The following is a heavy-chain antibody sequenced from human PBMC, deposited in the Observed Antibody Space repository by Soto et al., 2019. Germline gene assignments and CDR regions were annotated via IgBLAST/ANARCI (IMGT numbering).Heavy chain of an antibody. J-gene: IGHJ4*02. CDR1: GFSLTTSGVG. Sequence: QITLNESGPTVVKPAETLTLTCTFSGFSLTTSGVGVGWIRQSPGKAPEWLALIYWDDDKRYSASLKSRLTITKDTSKHQVGLTMASVDPADTATYYCAHRILRTVFGLVTTTAIYFDFWGQGTPVVVSS. CDR3: AHRILRTVFGLVTTTAIYFDF. D-gene: IGHD3-3*01. V-gene: IGHV2-5*02. CDR2: IYWDDDK.